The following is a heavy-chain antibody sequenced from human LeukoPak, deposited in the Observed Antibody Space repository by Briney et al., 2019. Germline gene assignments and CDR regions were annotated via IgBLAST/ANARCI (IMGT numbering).Heavy chain of an antibody. CDR2: IYSGGST. V-gene: IGHV3-53*01. CDR3: AKDLTYGDGRREFDS. D-gene: IGHD4-17*01. Sequence: GGSMRLSCAASGFTVSSNYMSWVRQAPGKGLEWVSVIYSGGSTYYADSVKGRFTISRDNSKNTLYLQMNSLRADDTAVYFCAKDLTYGDGRREFDSWGQGPLVTVA. J-gene: IGHJ5*01. CDR1: GFTVSSNY.